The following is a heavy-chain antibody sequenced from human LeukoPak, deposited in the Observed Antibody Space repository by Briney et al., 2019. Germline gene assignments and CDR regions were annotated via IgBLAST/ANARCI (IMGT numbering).Heavy chain of an antibody. J-gene: IGHJ4*02. CDR1: GFTFSTYW. CDR2: IKQDGSAK. Sequence: GGSLRLSCAASGFTFSTYWMHWVRQAPGKGLEWVANIKQDGSAKFYVDSVKGRFTISRDNAKKAAYLQMNSLRAEDTAVYYCVRAMDSWGQGTLVTVSS. V-gene: IGHV3-7*03. CDR3: VRAMDS.